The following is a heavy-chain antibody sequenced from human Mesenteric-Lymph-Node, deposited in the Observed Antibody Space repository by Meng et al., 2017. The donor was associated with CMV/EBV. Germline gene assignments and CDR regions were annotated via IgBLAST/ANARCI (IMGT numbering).Heavy chain of an antibody. J-gene: IGHJ4*02. CDR3: AKEYGSPMVPGY. Sequence: GESLKISCAASGFTFSSYGMHWVHQAPGKGLEWVAFIRYDGSNKYYADSVKGRFTISRDNSKNTLYLQMNSLRAEDTAVYYCAKEYGSPMVPGYWGQGTLVTVSS. CDR1: GFTFSSYG. D-gene: IGHD2-8*01. V-gene: IGHV3-30*02. CDR2: IRYDGSNK.